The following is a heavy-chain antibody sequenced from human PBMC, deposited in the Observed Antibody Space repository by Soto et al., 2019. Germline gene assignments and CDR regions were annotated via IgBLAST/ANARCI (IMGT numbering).Heavy chain of an antibody. J-gene: IGHJ4*02. D-gene: IGHD3-22*01. V-gene: IGHV1-18*01. CDR1: GYTFTSYG. Sequence: ASVKVSCKASGYTFTSYGISWVRQAPGQGLEWMGWISPYFGKTNYAQKFQGRVTITTDESTSTAYMELSSLRSEDTAVYYCARACEDYYDSSGYCVDYWGQGTLVTVSS. CDR3: ARACEDYYDSSGYCVDY. CDR2: ISPYFGKT.